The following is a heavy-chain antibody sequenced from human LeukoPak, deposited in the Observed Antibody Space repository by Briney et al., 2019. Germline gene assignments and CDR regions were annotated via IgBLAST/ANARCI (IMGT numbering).Heavy chain of an antibody. D-gene: IGHD1-26*01. V-gene: IGHV1-2*02. CDR3: ATATLVGATSSP. Sequence: ASVKVSCKASGYSFTGYYIHWVRQAPGQGLEWMGWINSNSGGTNYAQKFQGRVTMTRDTSISTAYMELSRLRSDDPAVYYCATATLVGATSSPWGQGTLVTVSS. J-gene: IGHJ5*02. CDR1: GYSFTGYY. CDR2: INSNSGGT.